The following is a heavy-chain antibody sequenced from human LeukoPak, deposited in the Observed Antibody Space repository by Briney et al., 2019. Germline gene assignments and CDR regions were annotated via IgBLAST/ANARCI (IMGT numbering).Heavy chain of an antibody. CDR3: AKDLDYDFWSGYYHPGYYYYGMDV. D-gene: IGHD3-3*01. J-gene: IGHJ6*02. CDR2: ISYDGSNK. CDR1: GFTFSSYG. V-gene: IGHV3-30*18. Sequence: GGSLRLSCAASGFTFSSYGMHWVRQAPGKGLEWVAVISYDGSNKYYADSVKGRFTISRDNSKNTLYLQMNSLRAEDTAVYYCAKDLDYDFWSGYYHPGYYYYGMDVWGQGTTVTVSS.